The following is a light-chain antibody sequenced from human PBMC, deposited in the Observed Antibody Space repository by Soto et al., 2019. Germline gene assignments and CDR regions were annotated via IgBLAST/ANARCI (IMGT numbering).Light chain of an antibody. J-gene: IGKJ3*01. CDR3: QQYNDWPPIT. CDR2: GTS. Sequence: EIVMTQSPATLSVSPGEGATLSCSASQSIGSNLAWYQQKPGRAPRLLIFGTSTRATGIPARFSGSGSGTDFTLTISSLQSEDFAVYCCQQYNDWPPITFGPGTKVDIK. V-gene: IGKV3-15*01. CDR1: QSIGSN.